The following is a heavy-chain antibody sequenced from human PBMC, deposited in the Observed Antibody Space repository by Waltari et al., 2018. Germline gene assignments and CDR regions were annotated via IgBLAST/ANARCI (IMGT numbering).Heavy chain of an antibody. CDR1: GGSISSYY. V-gene: IGHV4-4*07. D-gene: IGHD3-3*01. J-gene: IGHJ1*01. CDR2: IYTSGST. CDR3: AGDRYGVAEFAS. Sequence: QVQLQESGPGLVKPSETLSLTCTVSGGSISSYYWSWIRQPAGKGLEWIGRIYTSGSTNYNPSLKSRVTMSVDTSKNQFSLKLRSVSAADTAVYFCAGDRYGVAEFASWGQGTLVTVSS.